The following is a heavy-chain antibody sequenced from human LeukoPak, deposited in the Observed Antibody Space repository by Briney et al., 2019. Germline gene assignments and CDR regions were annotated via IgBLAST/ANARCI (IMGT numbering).Heavy chain of an antibody. V-gene: IGHV4-34*01. CDR3: ARDSGTTGEVKFDP. J-gene: IGHJ5*02. CDR1: GGSFSGYY. Sequence: PSETLSLTCAVYGGSFSGYYWSWIRQPPGKGLEWIGEINHSGGTRYNPSLKSRVTISVDTSKNQFSLKLSSVTAADTAVYYCARDSGTTGEVKFDPWGQGTLVTVSS. CDR2: INHSGGT. D-gene: IGHD3-10*01.